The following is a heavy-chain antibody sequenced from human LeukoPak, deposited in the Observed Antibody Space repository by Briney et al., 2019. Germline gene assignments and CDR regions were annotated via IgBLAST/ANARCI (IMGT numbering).Heavy chain of an antibody. CDR3: ARGSSSGSYHPLDP. CDR2: IYYSGST. J-gene: IGHJ5*02. D-gene: IGHD3-10*01. Sequence: SETLSLTCTVSGGSISSYYWSWIRQSPGKGLEWIEYIYYSGSTNYNPSLKSRVTISVDTSKNQFSLKLSSVTAADTAVYYCARGSSSGSYHPLDPWGQGTLVTVSS. V-gene: IGHV4-59*01. CDR1: GGSISSYY.